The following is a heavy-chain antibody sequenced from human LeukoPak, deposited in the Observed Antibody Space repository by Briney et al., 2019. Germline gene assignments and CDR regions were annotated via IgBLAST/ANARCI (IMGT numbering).Heavy chain of an antibody. J-gene: IGHJ4*02. Sequence: SQTLSLTCTASGGSISSGSYYWSWIRPPAGKGLDWIRRIYTSGINNYNPSPNCRVTISVDTSKSQLSLKLSSVTAADTVVYYGARGRRDGYNQYFDYWARETRVTVPP. CDR3: ARGRRDGYNQYFDY. CDR2: IYTSGIN. CDR1: GGSISSGSYY. D-gene: IGHD5-24*01. V-gene: IGHV4-61*02.